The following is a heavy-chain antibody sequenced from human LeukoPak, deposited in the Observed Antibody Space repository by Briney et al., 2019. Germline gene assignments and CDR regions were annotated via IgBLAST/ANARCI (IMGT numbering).Heavy chain of an antibody. CDR3: ARDGGLGSYNVVSYGMDV. CDR2: IIPIFGTA. D-gene: IGHD3-10*01. CDR1: GGTFSSYA. Sequence: SVKVSCKASGGTFSSYAISWVRQAPGQGLEWMGGIIPIFGTANYAQKFKGRVTITADKSTSTAYMELSSLRSEDTVVYYCARDGGLGSYNVVSYGMDVWGKGTTVTVSS. J-gene: IGHJ6*04. V-gene: IGHV1-69*06.